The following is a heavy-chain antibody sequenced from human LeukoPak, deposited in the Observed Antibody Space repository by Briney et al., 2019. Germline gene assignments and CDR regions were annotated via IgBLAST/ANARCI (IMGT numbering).Heavy chain of an antibody. CDR2: INQGGSVQ. D-gene: IGHD2-2*01. V-gene: IGHV3-7*01. CDR1: GFTFRSYW. CDR3: ARVPSCSSTSCYEFYFDY. Sequence: GGSLRLSCAASGFTFRSYWMSWVRQAPGKGLEWVANINQGGSVQYYMDSVKGRFTISRDDAKNSLYVQMNSLRDEDTAVYYCARVPSCSSTSCYEFYFDYWGQGTLVTVSS. J-gene: IGHJ4*02.